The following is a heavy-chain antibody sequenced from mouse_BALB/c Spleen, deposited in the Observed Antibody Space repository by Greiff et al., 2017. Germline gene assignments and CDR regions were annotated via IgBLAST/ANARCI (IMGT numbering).Heavy chain of an antibody. V-gene: IGHV14-1*02. CDR3: ARALDYGYFDY. Sequence: VQLQQSGAELVRPGALVKLSCKASGFNIKDYYMHWVKQRPEQGLEWIGRIDPANGNTKYDPKFQGKATITADTSSNTAYLQLSSLTSEDTAVYYCARALDYGYFDYWGQGTTLTVSS. J-gene: IGHJ2*01. D-gene: IGHD1-1*01. CDR2: IDPANGNT. CDR1: GFNIKDYY.